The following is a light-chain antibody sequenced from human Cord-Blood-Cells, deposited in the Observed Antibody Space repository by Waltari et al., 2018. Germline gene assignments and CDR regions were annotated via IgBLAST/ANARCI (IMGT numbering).Light chain of an antibody. Sequence: DIQMTQSPSSLSASVGDRVTITCRASQRISSYLNWYQQKPGKAPKLLIYAASSLQSGVPARVGGSGSGTDFTRTIRSLQPEDFATYDWRGRYSTPGAFGEGTEVEIK. J-gene: IGKJ4*02. V-gene: IGKV1-39*01. CDR1: QRISSY. CDR2: AAS. CDR3: RGRYSTPGA.